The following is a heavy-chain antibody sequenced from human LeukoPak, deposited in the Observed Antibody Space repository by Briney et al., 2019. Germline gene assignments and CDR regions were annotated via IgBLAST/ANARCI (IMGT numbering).Heavy chain of an antibody. J-gene: IGHJ4*02. CDR2: IYYSGST. CDR3: ARHRWKKDCGGDCYYFDY. Sequence: SETLSLTCTVSGGSISSYYWSWIRQPPGKGLEWIGYIYYSGSTNYNPSLKSRVSISVDTSKNQFSLKLSSVTAADTAVYYCARHRWKKDCGGDCYYFDYWGQGTLVTVSS. CDR1: GGSISSYY. V-gene: IGHV4-59*08. D-gene: IGHD2-21*02.